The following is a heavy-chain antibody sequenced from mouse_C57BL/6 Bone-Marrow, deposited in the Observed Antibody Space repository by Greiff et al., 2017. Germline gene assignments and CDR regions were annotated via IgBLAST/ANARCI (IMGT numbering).Heavy chain of an antibody. J-gene: IGHJ3*01. CDR1: GFTFSDYG. CDR2: ISSGSSTI. CDR3: ARPYYYGSSYVWFAY. V-gene: IGHV5-17*01. D-gene: IGHD1-1*01. Sequence: EVHLVESGGGLVKPGGSLKLSCAASGFTFSDYGMHWVRQAPEKGLEWVAYISSGSSTIYYADTVKGRFTISRDNAKNTLFLQMTSLRSEDTAMYYCARPYYYGSSYVWFAYWGQGTLVTVSA.